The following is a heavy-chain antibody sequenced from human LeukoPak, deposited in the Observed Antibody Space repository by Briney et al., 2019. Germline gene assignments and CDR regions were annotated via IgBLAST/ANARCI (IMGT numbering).Heavy chain of an antibody. CDR1: GFTFSSYS. Sequence: GGSLSLSCAASGFTFSSYSMNWVRQAPGKGLEWVSSISSSSSYIYYADSVKGRFTISRDNAKNSLYLQMNSLRAEDTAVYYCARDSRRDFWSGYFSGGGYWGQGTLVTVSS. J-gene: IGHJ4*02. V-gene: IGHV3-21*01. D-gene: IGHD3-3*01. CDR3: ARDSRRDFWSGYFSGGGY. CDR2: ISSSSSYI.